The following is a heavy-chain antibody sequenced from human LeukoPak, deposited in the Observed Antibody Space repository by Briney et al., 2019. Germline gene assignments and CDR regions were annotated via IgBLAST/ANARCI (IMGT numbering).Heavy chain of an antibody. CDR2: IYSGGST. D-gene: IGHD3-22*01. Sequence: PGGSLRLSCAASGFTVSSNYMSWVRQAPGKGLEWVSVIYSGGSTYYADSVKGRFTISRDNSKNTLYLQMNSLRAEDTAVYYCAKDLDDSSGFTDYWGQGTLVTVSS. CDR3: AKDLDDSSGFTDY. CDR1: GFTVSSNY. V-gene: IGHV3-66*01. J-gene: IGHJ4*02.